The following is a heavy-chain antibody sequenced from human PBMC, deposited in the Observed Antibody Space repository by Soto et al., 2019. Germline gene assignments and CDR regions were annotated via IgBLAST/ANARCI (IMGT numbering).Heavy chain of an antibody. CDR2: INPNSGGT. CDR3: ARDPVRRDCYNLGY. V-gene: IGHV1-2*04. J-gene: IGHJ4*02. Sequence: ASVKVSCKASGYTFTGYYMHWVRQAPGQGLEWMGWINPNSGGTNYAQKFQGWVTMTRDTSISTAYMELSRLRSDDTAVYYCARDPVRRDCYNLGYWGQGTLVTVSS. D-gene: IGHD2-21*01. CDR1: GYTFTGYY.